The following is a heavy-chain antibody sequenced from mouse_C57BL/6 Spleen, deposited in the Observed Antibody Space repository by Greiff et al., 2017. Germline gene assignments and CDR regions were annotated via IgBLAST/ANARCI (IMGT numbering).Heavy chain of an antibody. CDR2: IHPNSGST. CDR1: GYTFTSYW. D-gene: IGHD1-1*01. J-gene: IGHJ2*01. CDR3: ARSPLYGSSPDY. V-gene: IGHV1-64*01. Sequence: QVQLQQSGAELVKPGASVKLSCKASGYTFTSYWMHWVKQRPGQGLEWIGMIHPNSGSTNYNEKFKSKATLTVDKSSSTAYMQLSSLTSEDSAVYYCARSPLYGSSPDYWGQGTTLTVSS.